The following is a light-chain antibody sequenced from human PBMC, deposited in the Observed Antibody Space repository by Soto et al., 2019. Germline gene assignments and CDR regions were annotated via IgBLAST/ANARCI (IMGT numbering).Light chain of an antibody. Sequence: QSVLTQPPSASGSPGQSVTISCTGTSSDVAGYNYVSWYQQHPGKAPKLMIYEVNSRPSGVPDRFSGSKSGNTASLTVSGLQAEDEADYYCSSYAGSNNLVFGGGTKVTVL. CDR1: SSDVAGYNY. CDR2: EVN. J-gene: IGLJ2*01. V-gene: IGLV2-8*01. CDR3: SSYAGSNNLV.